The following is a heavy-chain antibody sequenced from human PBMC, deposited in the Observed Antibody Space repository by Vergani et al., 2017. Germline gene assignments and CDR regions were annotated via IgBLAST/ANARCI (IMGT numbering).Heavy chain of an antibody. J-gene: IGHJ3*02. CDR3: ARELYSSSCNGWGGAFDI. Sequence: QVQLQESGPGLVKPSETLSLTCTVSGGSVSSSSYYWGWLRQPPGKGLDWIGSIYYTGSTYYNPSLKSRVTISRDNAKYSLYLQMNSLSAEDTAVYYCARELYSSSCNGWGGAFDIWGQGTMVTVSS. V-gene: IGHV4-39*02. CDR2: IYYTGST. CDR1: GGSVSSSSYY. D-gene: IGHD6-13*01.